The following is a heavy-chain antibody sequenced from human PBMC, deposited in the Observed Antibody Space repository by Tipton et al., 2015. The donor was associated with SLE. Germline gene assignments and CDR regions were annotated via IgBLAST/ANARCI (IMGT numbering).Heavy chain of an antibody. J-gene: IGHJ2*01. V-gene: IGHV4-4*07. CDR1: GGSISSYY. CDR2: IYTNGST. Sequence: GLVKPSETLSLTCTVSGGSISSYYWSWIRQPAGKGLEWIGCIYTNGSTNYNPSLKSRVTMSVDTSKNQFSLKLTSVTAADTAVYYCARDRAGRGGVRYFDLWGRGTLVTVSS. CDR3: ARDRAGRGGVRYFDL. D-gene: IGHD3-16*01.